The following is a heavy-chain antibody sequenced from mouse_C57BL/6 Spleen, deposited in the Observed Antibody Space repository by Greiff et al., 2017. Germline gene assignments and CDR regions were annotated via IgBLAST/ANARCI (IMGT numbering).Heavy chain of an antibody. CDR2: IDPANGNT. J-gene: IGHJ4*01. D-gene: IGHD2-10*01. CDR3: ARTYYRNDYAMDY. Sequence: EVQLQQSVAELVRPGASVKLSCTASGFNFKNSYMHWVKQRPEQGLEWIGRIDPANGNTNYAQKFQGKATITADTSSNTAYLQLSSLTSEDTAIYYCARTYYRNDYAMDYWGQGTSVTVSS. V-gene: IGHV14-3*01. CDR1: GFNFKNSY.